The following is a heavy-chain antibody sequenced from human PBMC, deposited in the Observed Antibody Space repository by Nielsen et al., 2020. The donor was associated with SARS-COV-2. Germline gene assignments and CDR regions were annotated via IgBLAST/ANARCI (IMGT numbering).Heavy chain of an antibody. J-gene: IGHJ4*02. V-gene: IGHV1-3*01. CDR1: GYSFTSYW. D-gene: IGHD1-26*01. Sequence: GESLKISCKGSGYSFTSYWIGWVRQAPGQRLEWMGWINAGNGNTKYSQKFQGRVTITRDTSASTAYMELSSLRSEDTAVYYCARLGGSYSNYWGQGTLVTVSS. CDR3: ARLGGSYSNY. CDR2: INAGNGNT.